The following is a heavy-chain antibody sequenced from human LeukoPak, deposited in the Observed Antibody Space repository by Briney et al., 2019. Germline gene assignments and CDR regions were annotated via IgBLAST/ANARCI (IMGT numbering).Heavy chain of an antibody. D-gene: IGHD3-22*01. CDR3: TTDGDYYDIFDY. CDR2: ISGSGGST. CDR1: GFTFSSYA. V-gene: IGHV3-23*01. Sequence: GGSLRLSCAASGFTFSSYAMSWVRQAPGKGLEWVSAISGSGGSTYYADSVKGRFTISRDNSKNTLYLQMNSLRAEDTAVYYCTTDGDYYDIFDYWGQGTLVTVSS. J-gene: IGHJ4*02.